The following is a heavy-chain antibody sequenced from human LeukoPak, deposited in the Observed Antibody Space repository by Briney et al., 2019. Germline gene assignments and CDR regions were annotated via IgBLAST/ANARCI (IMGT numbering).Heavy chain of an antibody. CDR2: IIPIFGTA. CDR1: GGTFSSYA. CDR3: ARGPLLDYYYYMDV. D-gene: IGHD2-15*01. Sequence: SSVKVSCKASGGTFSSYAISWVRQAPGQGLEWMGGIIPIFGTANYAQKFQGRVTITADESTSTAYMELSSLRSEDTAVYYCARGPLLDYYYYMDVWGKGITVTVSS. J-gene: IGHJ6*03. V-gene: IGHV1-69*01.